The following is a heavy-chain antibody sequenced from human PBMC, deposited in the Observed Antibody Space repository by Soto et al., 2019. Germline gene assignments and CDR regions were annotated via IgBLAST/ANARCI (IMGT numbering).Heavy chain of an antibody. CDR2: IWYDGSNK. V-gene: IGHV3-33*01. D-gene: IGHD6-19*01. CDR1: GFTFSSYG. J-gene: IGHJ4*02. Sequence: GGSLRLSCAASGFTFSSYGMHWVRQAPGKGLEWVAVIWYDGSNKYYADSVKGRFTISRDNSKNTLYLQMNSLRAEDTAVYYCAGGMTVAGLDYWGQGTLVTVPS. CDR3: AGGMTVAGLDY.